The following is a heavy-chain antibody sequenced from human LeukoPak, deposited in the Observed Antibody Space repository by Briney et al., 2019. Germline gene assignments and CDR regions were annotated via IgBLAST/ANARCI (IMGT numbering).Heavy chain of an antibody. Sequence: GRSLRLSCAASGFTVSSNYMSWVRQAPGKGLEWVSVIYSGGSTYYADSVKGRFTISRDNSKNTLYLQMNSLRAEDTAVYYCARDFLARLDYWGQGTLVTVSS. CDR1: GFTVSSNY. CDR3: ARDFLARLDY. J-gene: IGHJ4*02. CDR2: IYSGGST. V-gene: IGHV3-66*01. D-gene: IGHD3-3*01.